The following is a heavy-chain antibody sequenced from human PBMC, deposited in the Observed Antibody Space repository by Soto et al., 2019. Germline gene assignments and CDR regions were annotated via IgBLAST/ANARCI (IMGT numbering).Heavy chain of an antibody. CDR1: GFTFGSYS. V-gene: IGHV3-48*01. CDR3: ARDLRAPLLATDMPYYMDV. D-gene: IGHD2-2*01. CDR2: ILSSSGVI. Sequence: EVQLVESGGGLVQPGGSLRLSCAASGFTFGSYSMNWVRQAPGKGLERVSFILSSSGVIYYADSVKGRFTISRDNAKNSLYLQMNSLRAEDTAVYSCARDLRAPLLATDMPYYMDVWGKGTTVTVSS. J-gene: IGHJ6*03.